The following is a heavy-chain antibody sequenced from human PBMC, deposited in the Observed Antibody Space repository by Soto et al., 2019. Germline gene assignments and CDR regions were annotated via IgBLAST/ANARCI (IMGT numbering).Heavy chain of an antibody. Sequence: GGSLRLSCAASGFTFSSYGMHWVRQAPGKGLEWVAVISYDGSNKYYADSVKGRFTISRDNSKNTLYLQMNSLRAEDTAVYYCAKDRLLYYYDSIGYWGQGTLVTVSS. CDR2: ISYDGSNK. J-gene: IGHJ4*02. CDR1: GFTFSSYG. V-gene: IGHV3-30*18. CDR3: AKDRLLYYYDSIGY. D-gene: IGHD3-22*01.